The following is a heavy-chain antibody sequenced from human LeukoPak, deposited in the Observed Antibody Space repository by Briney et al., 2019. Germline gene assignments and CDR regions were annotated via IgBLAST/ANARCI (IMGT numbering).Heavy chain of an antibody. CDR1: GGSISNNY. CDR2: IYYSGST. Sequence: SETLSLTCSVSGGSISNNYWSWIRQPPGKGLEWIGYIYYSGSTNSNPSLTIRVTISVVTSKNQFSLKLSSVTSADKALYYCARLRDGYNFGWFDPWGQGTLVTVFS. CDR3: ARLRDGYNFGWFDP. V-gene: IGHV4-59*01. J-gene: IGHJ5*02. D-gene: IGHD5-24*01.